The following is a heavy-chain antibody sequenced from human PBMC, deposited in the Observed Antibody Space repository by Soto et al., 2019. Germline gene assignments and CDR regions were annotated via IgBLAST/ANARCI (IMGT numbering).Heavy chain of an antibody. CDR2: ISGSGGST. D-gene: IGHD6-13*01. CDR1: GFTFSSYA. CDR3: AKEGGGYSSSWYQPKYPYYYGMDV. J-gene: IGHJ6*02. V-gene: IGHV3-23*01. Sequence: PGGSLRLSCAASGFTFSSYAMSWVRQAPGKGLEWVSAISGSGGSTYYADSVKGRFTISRDNSKNTLYLQMNSLRAEDTAVYYRAKEGGGYSSSWYQPKYPYYYGMDVWGQGTTVTVSS.